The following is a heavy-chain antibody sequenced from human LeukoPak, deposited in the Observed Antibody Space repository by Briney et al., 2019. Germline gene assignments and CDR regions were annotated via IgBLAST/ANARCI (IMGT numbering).Heavy chain of an antibody. D-gene: IGHD3-22*01. V-gene: IGHV4-38-2*01. Sequence: SETLSLTCAVSGYSISSGYYWGWIRQPPGKGLEWIGSIYHSGSTYYNPSLKSRVTTSVDTSKNQFSLKLSSVTAADTAVYYCARPNNYYDSSGYPKGWFDPWGQGTLVTVSS. J-gene: IGHJ5*02. CDR2: IYHSGST. CDR1: GYSISSGYY. CDR3: ARPNNYYDSSGYPKGWFDP.